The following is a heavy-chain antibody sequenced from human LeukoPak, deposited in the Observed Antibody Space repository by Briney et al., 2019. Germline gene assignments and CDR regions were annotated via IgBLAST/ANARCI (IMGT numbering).Heavy chain of an antibody. CDR3: ASRSINWYRGNNWFDP. J-gene: IGHJ5*02. V-gene: IGHV3-7*01. Sequence: TGGSLRLSCAASGFTFSSYWMSWVRQAPGKGLEWVANIKQDGSEKYYVDSVKGRFTISRDNAKNSLYLQMNSLRAEDTAVYYCASRSINWYRGNNWFDPWGQGTLVTVSS. CDR2: IKQDGSEK. D-gene: IGHD1-1*01. CDR1: GFTFSSYW.